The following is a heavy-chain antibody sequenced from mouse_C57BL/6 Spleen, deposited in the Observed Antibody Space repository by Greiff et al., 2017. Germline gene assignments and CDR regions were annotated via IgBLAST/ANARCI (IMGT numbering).Heavy chain of an antibody. D-gene: IGHD2-5*01. J-gene: IGHJ2*01. CDR2: IDPSDSYT. CDR3: ARRPYSNYVFDY. CDR1: GYTFTSYW. Sequence: VQLQQPGAELVMPGASVKLSCKASGYTFTSYWMHWVKQRPGQGLEWIGEIDPSDSYTNYNQKFKGKSTLTVDKSSSTAYMQLSSLTSEDSAVYYCARRPYSNYVFDYWGQGTTLTVSS. V-gene: IGHV1-69*01.